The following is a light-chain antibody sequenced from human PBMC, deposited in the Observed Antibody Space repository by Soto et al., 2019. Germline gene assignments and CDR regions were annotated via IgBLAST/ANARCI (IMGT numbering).Light chain of an antibody. CDR3: QQRHMWPIT. V-gene: IGKV3-11*01. Sequence: EVVLTQSPVTLSLSPGERATLSCRASQSFRGLLAWYQQKPGQAPRLLIYDAYNRATGIPPRFSGSGSGTDFTLTISSLEPEDSAVSYCQQRHMWPITFGQGTRLEMK. J-gene: IGKJ5*01. CDR1: QSFRGL. CDR2: DAY.